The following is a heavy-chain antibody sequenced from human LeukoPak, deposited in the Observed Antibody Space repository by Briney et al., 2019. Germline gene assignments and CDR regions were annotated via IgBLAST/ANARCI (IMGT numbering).Heavy chain of an antibody. CDR3: AKVRPDTAAYYYYYGMDF. CDR1: GFTFSGYA. CDR2: ISGSGGRT. J-gene: IGHJ6*02. V-gene: IGHV3-23*01. D-gene: IGHD5-18*01. Sequence: GGSLRLSRAASGFTFSGYAMSWVCEAPGKGLGWGSAISGSGGRTYYADSVRGRFTISRDNSKNTLYLQMNSLRAEDTAVYYCAKVRPDTAAYYYYYGMDFWGQGTTVTVSS.